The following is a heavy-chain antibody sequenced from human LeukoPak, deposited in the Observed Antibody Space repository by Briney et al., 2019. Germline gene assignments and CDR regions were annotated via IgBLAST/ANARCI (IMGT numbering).Heavy chain of an antibody. D-gene: IGHD6-6*01. Sequence: GGSLRLSCAASGFTFSSYGMHWVRQAPGKGLEWVAFIRYDGSNKYYADSVKGRFTISRDNSKNTLYLQMNSLRAEDTAVYYCAKIGLSSIAARSHFDYWGQGTLVTVSS. V-gene: IGHV3-30*02. CDR3: AKIGLSSIAARSHFDY. CDR2: IRYDGSNK. CDR1: GFTFSSYG. J-gene: IGHJ4*02.